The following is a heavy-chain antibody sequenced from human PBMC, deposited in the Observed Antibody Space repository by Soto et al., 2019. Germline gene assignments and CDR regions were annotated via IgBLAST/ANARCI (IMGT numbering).Heavy chain of an antibody. CDR1: GFTFSSYA. J-gene: IGHJ4*02. CDR2: ISGSGGST. V-gene: IGHV3-23*01. D-gene: IGHD2-2*01. Sequence: EVKLLESGGGLVQPGGSPRLSCAASGFTFSSYAMSWVRQAPGKGLEWVTAISGSGGSTYYADSVKGRFTISRDNSKNTLYLQMNSLRAEDTAVYYCAETPYCSSTSCYGGEDYWGQGTLVTVSS. CDR3: AETPYCSSTSCYGGEDY.